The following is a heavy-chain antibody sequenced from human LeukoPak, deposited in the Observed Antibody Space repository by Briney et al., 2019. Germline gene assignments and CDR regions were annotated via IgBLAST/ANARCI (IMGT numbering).Heavy chain of an antibody. J-gene: IGHJ4*02. CDR3: AKDTHIVVVTASTFDY. CDR2: ISGSGGST. CDR1: GFTFSSYA. Sequence: GASLRLSCAASGFTFSSYAMSWVRQAPGKGLEWVSAISGSGGSTYYADSVKGRFTISRDNSKNTLYLQMNSLRAEDTAVYYCAKDTHIVVVTASTFDYWGQGTLVTVSS. V-gene: IGHV3-23*01. D-gene: IGHD2-21*02.